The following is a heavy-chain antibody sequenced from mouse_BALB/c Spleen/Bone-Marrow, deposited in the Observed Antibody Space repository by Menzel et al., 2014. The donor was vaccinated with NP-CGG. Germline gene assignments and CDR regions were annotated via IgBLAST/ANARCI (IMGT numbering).Heavy chain of an antibody. D-gene: IGHD1-1*01. V-gene: IGHV2-9*02. CDR3: AREGLLLRQFAY. J-gene: IGHJ3*01. Sequence: QVQLQQSGPGLVAPSQSLSITCTVSGFSLTSYGVHWVRQPPGKGLEWLGVIWAGGSTNYNSALMSRLSISKDNSKSQVFLKMNSLQTDDTAMYYCAREGLLLRQFAYWGQGTLVTVSA. CDR1: GFSLTSYG. CDR2: IWAGGST.